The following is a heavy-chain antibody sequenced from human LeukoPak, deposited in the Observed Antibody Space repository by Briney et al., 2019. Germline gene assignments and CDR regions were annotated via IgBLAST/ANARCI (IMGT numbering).Heavy chain of an antibody. Sequence: PGGPLRLSCAASGFTFSSYAMSWVRQAPGKGLEGVSSITGSSASTYYADSVKGRFTISRDNSKNTLYLQMNSLRAEDMAVYYCAKEVKQWLSDSYFDYWGQGTLVTVSS. V-gene: IGHV3-23*01. D-gene: IGHD6-19*01. J-gene: IGHJ4*02. CDR3: AKEVKQWLSDSYFDY. CDR1: GFTFSSYA. CDR2: ITGSSAST.